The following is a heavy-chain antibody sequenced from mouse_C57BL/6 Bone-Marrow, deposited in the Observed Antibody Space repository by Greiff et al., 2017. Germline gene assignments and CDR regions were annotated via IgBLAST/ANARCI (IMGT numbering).Heavy chain of an antibody. CDR1: GYIFTEYT. D-gene: IGHD2-12*01. CDR2: FYPGSGSI. Sequence: QVQLQQSGAELVKPGASVKLSCKASGYIFTEYTIHWVKQRSGQGLEWIGWFYPGSGSIKYNERFKDKATLTADKSSNTVYMELSRLTSEDSAVYFCERHESYYVYEGYFDYGGQGTTLTVSS. CDR3: ERHESYYVYEGYFDY. V-gene: IGHV1-62-2*01. J-gene: IGHJ2*01.